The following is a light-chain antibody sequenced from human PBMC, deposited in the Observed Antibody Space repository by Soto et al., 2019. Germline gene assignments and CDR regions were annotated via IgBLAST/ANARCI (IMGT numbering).Light chain of an antibody. CDR2: DAS. V-gene: IGKV3-11*01. Sequence: ETLLTQSPATLSLSPGERATLSCRASQSVNNFLAWYQQKPGHAPRLLIYDASYRAAGIPTRFSGSGSVTDFTLTISSLEPEEFALYYCQQYTHWHPFTFVQGTRLELK. CDR1: QSVNNF. J-gene: IGKJ2*01. CDR3: QQYTHWHPFT.